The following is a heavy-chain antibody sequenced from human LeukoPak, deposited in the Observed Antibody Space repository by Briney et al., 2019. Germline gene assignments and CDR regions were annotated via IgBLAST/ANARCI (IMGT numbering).Heavy chain of an antibody. V-gene: IGHV3-30*18. CDR1: GFTFSSYS. D-gene: IGHD6-13*01. CDR2: ISYDGSNK. J-gene: IGHJ4*02. Sequence: PGGSLRLSCAASGFTFSSYSMNWVRQAPGKGLEWVAVISYDGSNKYYADSVKGRFTISRDNSKNTLYLQMNSLRAEDTAVYYCAKGGEVSSWYKRLKLYFDSWSRGTLVTVSS. CDR3: AKGGEVSSWYKRLKLYFDS.